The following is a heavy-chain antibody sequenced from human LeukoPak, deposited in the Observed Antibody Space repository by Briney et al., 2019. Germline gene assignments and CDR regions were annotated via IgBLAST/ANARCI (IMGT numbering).Heavy chain of an antibody. CDR1: GDSISSYH. Sequence: KPSETLSLTCTVSGDSISSYHWSWIRQPPGKGLEWIGYSYHTGSTNYNPSLKSRVTISVDKSKNQFSLKLSSVTAGDTAVYYCATGYSSTWYYFDYWGQGTLVTVSS. CDR3: ATGYSSTWYYFDY. V-gene: IGHV4-59*01. CDR2: SYHTGST. D-gene: IGHD6-13*01. J-gene: IGHJ4*02.